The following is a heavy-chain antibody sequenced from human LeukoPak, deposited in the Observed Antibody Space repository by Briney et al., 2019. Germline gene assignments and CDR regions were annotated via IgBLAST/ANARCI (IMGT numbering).Heavy chain of an antibody. D-gene: IGHD6-13*01. CDR3: AKGHSSSWYYFGY. CDR1: GFTFSNYD. J-gene: IGHJ4*02. Sequence: GGSLRPSCAASGFTFSNYDMHWVRQAPGKGLEWVAAISNDGRKKSHADSVKGRFTISRDNSKDTLYVQMNSLRAEDTAVYYCAKGHSSSWYYFGYWGQGTLVTVSS. V-gene: IGHV3-30*18. CDR2: ISNDGRKK.